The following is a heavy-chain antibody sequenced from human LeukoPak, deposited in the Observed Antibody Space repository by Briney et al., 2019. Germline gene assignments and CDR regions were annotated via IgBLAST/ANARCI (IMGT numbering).Heavy chain of an antibody. Sequence: GGSLRLSCAASGFTFSSYGMHWVRQAPGKGLEWVAFIRYDGSNKYYADSVKGRFTISRDNSKNTLYLQMNSLRAEDTAVYYCARDYDSSGGDAFDIWGQGTMVTVSS. CDR2: IRYDGSNK. J-gene: IGHJ3*02. CDR1: GFTFSSYG. V-gene: IGHV3-30*02. CDR3: ARDYDSSGGDAFDI. D-gene: IGHD3-22*01.